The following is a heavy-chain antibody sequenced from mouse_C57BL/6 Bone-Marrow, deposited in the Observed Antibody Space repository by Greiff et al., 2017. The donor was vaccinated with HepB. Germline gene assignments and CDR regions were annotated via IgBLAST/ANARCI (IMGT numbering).Heavy chain of an antibody. V-gene: IGHV14-1*01. CDR1: GYTFTSYW. CDR3: TTSSRGYFDY. J-gene: IGHJ2*01. CDR2: IDPEDGDT. Sequence: EVQLQQPGAELVKPGASVKLSCKASGYTFTSYWMHWVKQRPGQGLEWIGMIDPEDGDTEYAPKFQGKATMTADTSSNTAYLQLSSLTSEDTAVYYCTTSSRGYFDYWGQGTTLTVSS. D-gene: IGHD1-1*01.